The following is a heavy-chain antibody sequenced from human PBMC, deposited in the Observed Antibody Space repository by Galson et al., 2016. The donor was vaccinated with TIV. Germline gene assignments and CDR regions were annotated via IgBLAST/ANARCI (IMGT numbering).Heavy chain of an antibody. CDR1: GGSISSTHAS. Sequence: TLSLTCTVSGGSISSTHASWSWIRQHPGKGLEWIGFIYYNGNTFYNPSLQSRVTISGDTSRNLFPLRLNSVTAADTAVYFCARWSGYHDWGGWFDPWGQGTPVTVSS. CDR2: IYYNGNT. D-gene: IGHD3-3*01. J-gene: IGHJ5*02. V-gene: IGHV4-31*03. CDR3: ARWSGYHDWGGWFDP.